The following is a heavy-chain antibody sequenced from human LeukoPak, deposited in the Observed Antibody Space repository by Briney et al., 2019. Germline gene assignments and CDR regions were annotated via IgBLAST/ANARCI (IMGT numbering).Heavy chain of an antibody. Sequence: ASGPTLVEPTQTLTLTCTFSGFSLSTSGVGVGWIRQPPGKALEWLALIYWDDDKRYSPSLKSRFTITKDTSKNQVVLTMTNMDPVDTATYYCAHRQERYPYGENVYFDYWGQGTLVTVSS. D-gene: IGHD4-17*01. CDR2: IYWDDDK. J-gene: IGHJ4*02. CDR1: GFSLSTSGVG. CDR3: AHRQERYPYGENVYFDY. V-gene: IGHV2-5*02.